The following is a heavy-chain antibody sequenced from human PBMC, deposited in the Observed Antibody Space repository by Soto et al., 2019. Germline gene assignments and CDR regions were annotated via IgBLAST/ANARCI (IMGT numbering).Heavy chain of an antibody. Sequence: QVQLVQSGAEVKKPGASVTVSCKASGYTFTTYGVSWVRQAPGQGLEWLGWINGYNGNAKYAENLQGRVTMTTDTSTSTAYMEMRSLRSDDTDVYDCGRMGDVPYYYYGMDVWGQGTTVTVSS. V-gene: IGHV1-18*01. CDR3: GRMGDVPYYYYGMDV. D-gene: IGHD3-16*01. J-gene: IGHJ6*02. CDR2: INGYNGNA. CDR1: GYTFTTYG.